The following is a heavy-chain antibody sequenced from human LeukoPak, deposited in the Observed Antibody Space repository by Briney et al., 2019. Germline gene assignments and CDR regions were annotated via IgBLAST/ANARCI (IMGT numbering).Heavy chain of an antibody. Sequence: PSETLSLTCAVYGGSFSGYYWSWIRQPPGKGLEWIGEINHSGSTNYNPSLKSRVTISVDTSKNQLSLKLSSVTAADTAVYYCARSNPILGYCSGGSCYLLDYWGQGTLVTVSS. V-gene: IGHV4-34*01. CDR2: INHSGST. CDR1: GGSFSGYY. J-gene: IGHJ4*02. D-gene: IGHD2-15*01. CDR3: ARSNPILGYCSGGSCYLLDY.